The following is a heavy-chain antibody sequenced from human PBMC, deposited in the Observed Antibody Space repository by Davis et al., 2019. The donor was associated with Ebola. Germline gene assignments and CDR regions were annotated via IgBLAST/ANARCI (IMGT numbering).Heavy chain of an antibody. CDR3: AKAKFSGSALIGH. CDR2: INGDRGRI. V-gene: IGHV3-43*02. D-gene: IGHD1-26*01. Sequence: GESLKISCATSGFTFGDYTMHWVRQAPGKGLEWVSFINGDRGRIDYADSVKGRFTISGDNSKNSLYLQMNSLTTEGTALYYCAKAKFSGSALIGHWGQGTLVTVSS. CDR1: GFTFGDYT. J-gene: IGHJ4*02.